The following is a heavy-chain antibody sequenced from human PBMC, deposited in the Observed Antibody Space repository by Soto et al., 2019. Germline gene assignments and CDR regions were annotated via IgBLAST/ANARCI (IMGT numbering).Heavy chain of an antibody. J-gene: IGHJ6*02. CDR3: RRSSRYSTDV. CDR2: ISHSGST. Sequence: PSETLSLTCAVSGVSISSVGYSWTWIRQSPGKGLEWIGYISHSGSTYYNPSLKSGVTISADTSKNQFSLNLISVTAADTAVYYCRRSSRYSTDVWGQGITVTVSS. D-gene: IGHD6-19*01. V-gene: IGHV4-30-2*06. CDR1: GVSISSVGYS.